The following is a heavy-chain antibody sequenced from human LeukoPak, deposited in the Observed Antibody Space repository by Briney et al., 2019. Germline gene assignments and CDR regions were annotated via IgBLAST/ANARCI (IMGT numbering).Heavy chain of an antibody. CDR3: ARDQGYYDFWSGSSPPAYYYGMDV. V-gene: IGHV3-7*01. D-gene: IGHD3-3*01. CDR2: INQHGTDK. Sequence: PGGSLRLSCAASGFTFSSYWMSWVRQAPGKGLEWVANINQHGTDKYYVDSVRGRFTISRDNAKNSVYLQMNSLRAEDTAVYYCARDQGYYDFWSGSSPPAYYYGMDVWGQGTTVTVSS. CDR1: GFTFSSYW. J-gene: IGHJ6*02.